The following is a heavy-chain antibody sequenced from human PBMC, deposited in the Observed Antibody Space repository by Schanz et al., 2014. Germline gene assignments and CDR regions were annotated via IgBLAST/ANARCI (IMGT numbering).Heavy chain of an antibody. CDR2: ISGSNGNR. V-gene: IGHV1-18*04. CDR1: GYTFTTYG. J-gene: IGHJ4*02. Sequence: QVQLVQSGAEVKKPGASVKVSCKASGYTFTTYGVTWVRQAPGQGLDWMGWISGSNGNRKYAQKFQGRVTMTTEPSTSTAYLELGSLRSDDTAVYYCARDYLSTDRSIQNAVDYWGQGTLVTVSS. D-gene: IGHD1-26*01. CDR3: ARDYLSTDRSIQNAVDY.